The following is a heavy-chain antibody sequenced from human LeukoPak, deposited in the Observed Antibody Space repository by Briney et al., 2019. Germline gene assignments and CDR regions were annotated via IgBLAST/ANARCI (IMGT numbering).Heavy chain of an antibody. D-gene: IGHD6-19*01. CDR1: GGSISSYY. V-gene: IGHV4-59*08. J-gene: IGHJ6*02. CDR3: ARSQSTGWYNGGLDV. Sequence: ETLSLTCTVSGGSISSYYWNWVRQPPGKGLEWIAYIYYSGSTSYNPSLKSRVTISVDTSKNQFSLKLSSVTAADTAVYYCARSQSTGWYNGGLDVWGQGTTVTVSS. CDR2: IYYSGST.